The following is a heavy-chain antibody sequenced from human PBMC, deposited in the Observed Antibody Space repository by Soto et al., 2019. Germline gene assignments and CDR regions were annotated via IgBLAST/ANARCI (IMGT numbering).Heavy chain of an antibody. CDR3: ARAPCGGDCYWGYYYYYYGMDV. J-gene: IGHJ6*02. D-gene: IGHD2-21*02. CDR1: GGTFSSYG. V-gene: IGHV1-18*01. Sequence: GASVKVSCKASGGTFSSYGISWVRQAPGQGLEWMGWISAYNGNTNYAQKLQGRVTMTTDTSTSTAYMELRSLRSDDTAVYYCARAPCGGDCYWGYYYYYYGMDVWGQGTTVTVSS. CDR2: ISAYNGNT.